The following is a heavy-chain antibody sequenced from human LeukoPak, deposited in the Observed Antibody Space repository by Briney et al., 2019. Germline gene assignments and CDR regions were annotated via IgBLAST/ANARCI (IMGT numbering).Heavy chain of an antibody. CDR2: LSASGGIT. Sequence: GGSLRLSCAASGFAFSSHAMSWVRQAPGKGLEWVSGLSASGGITYYADSVKGRFTISRDNSKNKPYLQMNSLRAEDTAVYYCAKTSGATPYYYYMDVWGKGDTVTVSS. D-gene: IGHD3-10*01. CDR3: AKTSGATPYYYYMDV. V-gene: IGHV3-23*01. CDR1: GFAFSSHA. J-gene: IGHJ6*03.